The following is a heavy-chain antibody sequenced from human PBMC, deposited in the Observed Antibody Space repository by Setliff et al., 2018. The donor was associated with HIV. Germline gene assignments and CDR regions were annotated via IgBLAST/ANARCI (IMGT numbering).Heavy chain of an antibody. Sequence: GGSLRLSCTASGLTISNFDMNWVRQAPGKGLEWVSYITSSGSITYYADSVKGRFTVSRDSAQSSLYLQMNSLRPEDTATYYCVRDPIEGYPDYFDYWGQGTLVTVSS. CDR3: VRDPIEGYPDYFDY. D-gene: IGHD1-26*01. CDR1: GLTISNFD. J-gene: IGHJ4*02. V-gene: IGHV3-48*03. CDR2: ITSSGSIT.